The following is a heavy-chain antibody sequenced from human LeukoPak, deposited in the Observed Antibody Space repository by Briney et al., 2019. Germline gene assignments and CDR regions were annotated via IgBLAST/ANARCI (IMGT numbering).Heavy chain of an antibody. CDR1: GYTFTGYY. D-gene: IGHD2-15*01. CDR2: INPNSGGT. Sequence: GASVKVSCKASGYTFTGYYMHWVRQAPGQGLEWMGRINPNSGGTNYAQKFQGRVTMTRDTSISIAYMELSRLRSDDTAVYYCARTLVVAATPFVYWGQGTLVTASS. V-gene: IGHV1-2*06. J-gene: IGHJ4*02. CDR3: ARTLVVAATPFVY.